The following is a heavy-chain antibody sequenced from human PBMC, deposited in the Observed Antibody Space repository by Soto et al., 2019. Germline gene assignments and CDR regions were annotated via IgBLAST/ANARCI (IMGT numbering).Heavy chain of an antibody. V-gene: IGHV2-5*02. CDR1: GFSLSTSGWG. D-gene: IGHD3-10*01. CDR2: IYWDDDK. CDR3: AHPAIDHYGSGSYKDY. J-gene: IGHJ4*02. Sequence: QITLKDSGPTLVKPTQPLTLTCTFSGFSLSTSGWGVGWFLQPPGKALEWLALIYWDDDKRYSPSLKSRLTITKDTSKNQVVLTMTNMDPVDTATYYCAHPAIDHYGSGSYKDYWGQGTLVTVSS.